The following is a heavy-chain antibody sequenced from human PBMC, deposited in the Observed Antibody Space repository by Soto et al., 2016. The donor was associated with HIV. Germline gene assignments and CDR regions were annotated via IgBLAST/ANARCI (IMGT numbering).Heavy chain of an antibody. V-gene: IGHV4-34*01. Sequence: QVQLQQWGAGLLKPSETLSLTCAVYGGSFSGYYWSWIRQSPGKGLEWIGEINDSGSPNYNPSLESRITITLDTSNNQFSLYLTSVTAADTAVYYCARRGNGSGSHYYYHLDVWGKGTHGHRLL. D-gene: IGHD3-10*01. CDR2: INDSGSP. CDR3: ARRGNGSGSHYYYHLDV. CDR1: GGSFSGYY. J-gene: IGHJ6*03.